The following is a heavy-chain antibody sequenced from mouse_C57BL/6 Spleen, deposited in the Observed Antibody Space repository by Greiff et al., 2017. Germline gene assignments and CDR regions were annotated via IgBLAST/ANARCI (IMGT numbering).Heavy chain of an antibody. CDR3: ARSNWDLYYFNY. J-gene: IGHJ2*01. Sequence: QVQLQQPGAELVRPGSSVKLSCKASGYTFTSYWMDWVKQRPGQGLEWIGNIYPSDSETHYNQKFKDKATLTVDKSSSTAYMQLSSLTSEDSAVYYCARSNWDLYYFNYWGQGTTLTVTS. CDR1: GYTFTSYW. CDR2: IYPSDSET. D-gene: IGHD4-1*01. V-gene: IGHV1-61*01.